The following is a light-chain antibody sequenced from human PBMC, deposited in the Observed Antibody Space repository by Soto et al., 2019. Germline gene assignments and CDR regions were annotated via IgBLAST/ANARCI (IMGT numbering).Light chain of an antibody. CDR3: QQYKVYPYT. CDR2: AAS. CDR1: QGISSS. J-gene: IGKJ2*01. V-gene: IGKV1-9*01. Sequence: DIQLTQSPSFLSASVGDRVTITCRASQGISSSLAWYQQKPGEAPKLLIYAASTLQSGAPSRFSGSGYGTEFTLTISSLRPDDFATFYCQQYKVYPYTFGQGTRLDI.